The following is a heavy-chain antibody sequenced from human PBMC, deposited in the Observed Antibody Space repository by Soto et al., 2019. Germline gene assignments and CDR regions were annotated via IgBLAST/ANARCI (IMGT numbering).Heavy chain of an antibody. CDR2: INHSGST. CDR3: ARAPMGAVAGYFDY. CDR1: GRSFSGYY. V-gene: IGHV4-34*01. J-gene: IGHJ4*02. D-gene: IGHD6-19*01. Sequence: SETLSLTCAVYGRSFSGYYWSWIRQPPGKGLEWIGEINHSGSTNYNPSLKSRVTISVDTSKNQFSLKLSSVTAADTAVYYCARAPMGAVAGYFDYWGQGTLVTVS.